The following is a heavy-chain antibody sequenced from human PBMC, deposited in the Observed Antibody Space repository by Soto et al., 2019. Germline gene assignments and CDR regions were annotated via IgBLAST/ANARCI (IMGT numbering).Heavy chain of an antibody. CDR3: ATAFWGGSYFKFDY. J-gene: IGHJ4*02. D-gene: IGHD1-26*01. Sequence: ASVKVSCKVSGYTLTELSMHWVRQAPGKGLEWMGGFDPEDGETIYAQKFQGRVTMTEDTSTDTAYMELSSLRSEDTAVYYCATAFWGGSYFKFDYWGQGTLVTVSS. V-gene: IGHV1-24*01. CDR1: GYTLTELS. CDR2: FDPEDGET.